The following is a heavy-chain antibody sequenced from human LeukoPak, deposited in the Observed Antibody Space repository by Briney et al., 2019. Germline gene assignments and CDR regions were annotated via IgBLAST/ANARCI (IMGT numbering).Heavy chain of an antibody. CDR3: ARVREALWFGELSYFDY. J-gene: IGHJ4*02. D-gene: IGHD3-10*01. V-gene: IGHV3-21*01. Sequence: PGGSLRLSCAASGFTFSSYSMNWVRQAPGKGLEWVSSISSSSSYIYYADSVKGRFTISRDNAKNSLYLQMNSLRAEDTAVYYCARVREALWFGELSYFDYWGQGTLVTVSS. CDR1: GFTFSSYS. CDR2: ISSSSSYI.